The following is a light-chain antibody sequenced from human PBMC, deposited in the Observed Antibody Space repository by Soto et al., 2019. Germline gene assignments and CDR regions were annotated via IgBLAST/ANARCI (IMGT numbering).Light chain of an antibody. CDR3: QQYQSYSRT. CDR1: QSISSW. V-gene: IGKV1-5*01. CDR2: DAY. J-gene: IGKJ1*01. Sequence: DIQMTQSPSTLSASVGDRLPITFRASQSISSWLAWYQQKPGKAPKLLIYDAYSLESGVTSRFSGSGSGTEFTLTISSLKPDDFATYYCQQYQSYSRTFGQGTKVDIK.